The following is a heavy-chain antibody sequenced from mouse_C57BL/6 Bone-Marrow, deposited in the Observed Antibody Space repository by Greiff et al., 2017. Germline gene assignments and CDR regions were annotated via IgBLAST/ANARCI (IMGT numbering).Heavy chain of an antibody. CDR1: GYTFTSYG. Sequence: VQLQESGAELARPGASVKLSCKASGYTFTSYGISWVKQRTGQGLEWIGEIYPRSGNTYYNEKFKGKATLTADKSSSTAYMELRSLTSEDSAVYFCARYDPRAMDYWGQGTSVTVSS. CDR2: IYPRSGNT. V-gene: IGHV1-81*01. CDR3: ARYDPRAMDY. J-gene: IGHJ4*01. D-gene: IGHD2-12*01.